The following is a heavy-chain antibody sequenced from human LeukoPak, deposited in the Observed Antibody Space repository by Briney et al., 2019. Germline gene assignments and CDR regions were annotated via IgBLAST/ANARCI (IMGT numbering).Heavy chain of an antibody. J-gene: IGHJ4*02. CDR3: ARRGFIAAAGTAYFDY. Sequence: SETLSLICAVYGGSFSGYYWSWIRQPPGKGLEWIGEINHSGSTNYNPSLKSRVTISVDTSKNQFSLKLSSVTAADTAVYYCARRGFIAAAGTAYFDYWGQGTLVTVSS. V-gene: IGHV4-34*01. CDR1: GGSFSGYY. D-gene: IGHD6-13*01. CDR2: INHSGST.